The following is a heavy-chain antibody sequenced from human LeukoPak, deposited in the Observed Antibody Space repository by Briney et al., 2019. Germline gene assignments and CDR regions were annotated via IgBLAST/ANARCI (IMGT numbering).Heavy chain of an antibody. J-gene: IGHJ4*02. D-gene: IGHD6-6*01. Sequence: GESLKISCKGSGYSFTYYWIGWVRQMPGKGLEWMGIIYPGDSDTRYSPSFQGQVTISADKSISTAYLQWSSLKASDAAMYYCARQYSSSSWGYWGQGTLVTVSS. V-gene: IGHV5-51*01. CDR2: IYPGDSDT. CDR3: ARQYSSSSWGY. CDR1: GYSFTYYW.